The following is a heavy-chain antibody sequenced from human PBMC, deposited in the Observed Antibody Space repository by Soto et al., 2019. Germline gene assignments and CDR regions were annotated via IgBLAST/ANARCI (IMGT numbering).Heavy chain of an antibody. CDR3: ARRATLRGGDFDY. CDR2: IYYSGST. Sequence: QVQLQESGPGLLKPSQTLSLTCTVSGGSISSGGYYWSWIRQHPGKGLEWIGYIYYSGSTYYNPSLKSRVTIAVDTSKNQFSLKLSSVTAADTAVYYCARRATLRGGDFDYWGQGTLVTVSS. CDR1: GGSISSGGYY. J-gene: IGHJ4*02. D-gene: IGHD4-17*01. V-gene: IGHV4-31*03.